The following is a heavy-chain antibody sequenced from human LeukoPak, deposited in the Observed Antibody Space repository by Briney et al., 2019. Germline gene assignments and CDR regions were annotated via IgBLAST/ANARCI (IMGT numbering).Heavy chain of an antibody. D-gene: IGHD3-22*01. CDR2: INHSGST. V-gene: IGHV4-34*01. CDR1: GGSFSGYY. Sequence: SETLSLTCAVYGGSFSGYYWSWTRQPPGKGLEWIGEINHSGSTNYNPSLKSRVTISVDTSKNQFSLKLSSVTAADTAVYYCARGRSGYDYWGQGTLVTVSS. J-gene: IGHJ4*02. CDR3: ARGRSGYDY.